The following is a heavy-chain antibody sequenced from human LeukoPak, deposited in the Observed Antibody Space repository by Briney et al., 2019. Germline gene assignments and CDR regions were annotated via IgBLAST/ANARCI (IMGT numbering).Heavy chain of an antibody. V-gene: IGHV1-2*02. CDR2: INPNSGGT. J-gene: IGHJ4*02. Sequence: ASVKVSCKASGYTFTGYYMHWVRQAPGRGLEWMGWINPNSGGTNYAQKFQGRVTMTRDTSISTAYMELSRLRSDDTAVYCRANLGHSGSYSDYWGQGTLVTVSS. D-gene: IGHD3-10*01. CDR1: GYTFTGYY. CDR3: ANLGHSGSYSDY.